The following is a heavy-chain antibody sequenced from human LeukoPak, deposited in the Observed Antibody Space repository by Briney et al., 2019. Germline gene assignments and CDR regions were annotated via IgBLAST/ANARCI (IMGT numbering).Heavy chain of an antibody. J-gene: IGHJ4*01. CDR3: VRRAVSSEEALDFDY. V-gene: IGHV3-21*01. D-gene: IGHD5/OR15-5a*01. CDR2: ISSRSSYI. Sequence: GGSLRLSCAASGFTFSAHSMNWVRQAPGKGLEWVASISSRSSYIYYGGSVKGRFTVSRDNARNSVYPQMNSLRVEDTAVYYCVRRAVSSEEALDFDYWGQGTLVTVSS. CDR1: GFTFSAHS.